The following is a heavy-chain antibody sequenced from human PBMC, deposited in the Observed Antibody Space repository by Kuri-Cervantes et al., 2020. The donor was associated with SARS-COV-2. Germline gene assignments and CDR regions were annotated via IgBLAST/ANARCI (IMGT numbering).Heavy chain of an antibody. CDR2: INHSGST. Sequence: SETLSLTCALYGGLFSGYYWSRIRQTPGKGLEWIGEINHSGSTNYNPSLKSRVTISLDTSKKQFSLKLRSVTAADTAIYFCARGGDYFASGRGFEYWGQGDLVTVSS. CDR3: ARGGDYFASGRGFEY. D-gene: IGHD3-10*01. V-gene: IGHV4-34*01. J-gene: IGHJ4*02. CDR1: GGLFSGYY.